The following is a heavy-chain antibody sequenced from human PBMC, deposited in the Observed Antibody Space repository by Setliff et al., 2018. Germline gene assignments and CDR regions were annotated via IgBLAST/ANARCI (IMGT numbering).Heavy chain of an antibody. CDR3: VKEHNTDWPNLDN. CDR2: CGRKGVTT. D-gene: IGHD3-9*01. J-gene: IGHJ4*02. Sequence: GGSLRLSCAASGFAFDKFTMHWVRQAPGKGLEWVSLCGRKGVTTLYADSVRGRFTISRDNSKNSLYLQMNTLRTDDTASYYCVKEHNTDWPNLDNWGQGTLVTVSS. CDR1: GFAFDKFT. V-gene: IGHV3-43*01.